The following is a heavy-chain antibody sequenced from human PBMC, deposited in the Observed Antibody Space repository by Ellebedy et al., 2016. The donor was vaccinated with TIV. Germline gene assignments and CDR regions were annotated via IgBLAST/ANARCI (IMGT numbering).Heavy chain of an antibody. J-gene: IGHJ6*02. D-gene: IGHD2-21*02. CDR3: ASLPRVTAYSQLLRGRVLGV. CDR1: GGSISSYY. CDR2: IYTSGST. V-gene: IGHV4-4*07. Sequence: MPSEILSLTCSVSGGSISSYYWSWIRQPAGKGLEWIGRIYTSGSTNYNPSLKSRVTISTPTSNNQISLKLRSVTAADTAVYYCASLPRVTAYSQLLRGRVLGVWGQGTTVIVSS.